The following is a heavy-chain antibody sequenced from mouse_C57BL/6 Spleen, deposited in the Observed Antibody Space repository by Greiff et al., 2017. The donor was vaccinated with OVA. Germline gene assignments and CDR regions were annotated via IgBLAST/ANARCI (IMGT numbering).Heavy chain of an antibody. V-gene: IGHV5-6*01. D-gene: IGHD3-2*01. CDR1: GFTLSSYG. J-gene: IGHJ2*01. CDR2: ISSGGSYT. CDR3: ARREDTSGIYYFDY. Sequence: EVQLVESGGDLVKPGGSLKLSCAASGFTLSSYGMSWVRQTPDKRLEWVATISSGGSYTYYPDSVKGRFTISRDNAKNTLYLQMSSLKSEDTAMYYCARREDTSGIYYFDYWGQGTTLTVSS.